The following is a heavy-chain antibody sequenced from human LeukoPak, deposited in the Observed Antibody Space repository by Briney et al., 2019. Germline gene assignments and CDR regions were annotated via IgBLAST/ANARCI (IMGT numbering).Heavy chain of an antibody. Sequence: ASVKVSCKASGYTFTSYYMHWVRQAPGQGLEWMGIFNPSGGSTNYAQQFQGRVTMTSDTSTSTVYMELSSLRSEDTAVYYCARSGVDTAICYFDYWGQGTLVTVSS. D-gene: IGHD5-18*01. CDR1: GYTFTSYY. CDR2: FNPSGGST. CDR3: ARSGVDTAICYFDY. J-gene: IGHJ4*02. V-gene: IGHV1-46*01.